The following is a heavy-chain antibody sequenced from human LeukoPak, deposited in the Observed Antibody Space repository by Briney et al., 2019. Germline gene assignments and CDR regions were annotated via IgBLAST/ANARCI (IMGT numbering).Heavy chain of an antibody. Sequence: NPSETLSLTCAVYGGSFSGYYWSWIRQPPGKGLEWIGEINHSGSTNYNPSLKSRVTISVDTSKNQFSLKLSSVTAADTAVYYCARGRLANWYFDLWGRGTLVTVSS. J-gene: IGHJ2*01. CDR3: ARGRLANWYFDL. CDR2: INHSGST. CDR1: GGSFSGYY. V-gene: IGHV4-34*01.